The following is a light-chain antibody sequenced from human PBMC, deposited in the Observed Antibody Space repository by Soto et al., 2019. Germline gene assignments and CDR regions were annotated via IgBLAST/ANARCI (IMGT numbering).Light chain of an antibody. CDR3: QPYGDSSWT. Sequence: ELVLTQSPVALSLSSGERATLSCRASQSVSSTLLTWYQQKPGQAPRLLIYGVSSRATGIPDRFSGSGSGTDFTLTISRVEPEDFAVYFCQPYGDSSWTFGQGSRVEIK. CDR1: QSVSSTL. CDR2: GVS. J-gene: IGKJ1*01. V-gene: IGKV3-20*01.